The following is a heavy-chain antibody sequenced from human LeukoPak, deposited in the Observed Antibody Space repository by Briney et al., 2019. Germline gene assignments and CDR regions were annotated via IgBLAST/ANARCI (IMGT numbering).Heavy chain of an antibody. CDR2: PSYSGST. Sequence: PSETLSLTCTVSGGSITSGDYYWSWIRQHPGKGLEWIGSPSYSGSTFYNPSLRSRVTISIDTSKNQFSLKLSSVTAADTAVYYCARDRPGPFDYWGQGTLVTVSS. V-gene: IGHV4-31*03. CDR3: ARDRPGPFDY. J-gene: IGHJ4*02. CDR1: GGSITSGDYY.